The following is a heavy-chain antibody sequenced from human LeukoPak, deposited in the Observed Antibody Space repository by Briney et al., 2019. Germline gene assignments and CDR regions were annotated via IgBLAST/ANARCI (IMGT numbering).Heavy chain of an antibody. CDR1: GYTFTDYY. CDR2: INPNSGAT. Sequence: ASVKVSCKASGYTFTDYYLLWVRQAPGQGLEWMGWINPNSGATHFAQNLQARVSMTRDTSIATAYLDLTGLTSDDTAVYYCARDIDCSSTSCYFAPVGYWGQGTLVTVSS. J-gene: IGHJ4*02. CDR3: ARDIDCSSTSCYFAPVGY. V-gene: IGHV1-2*02. D-gene: IGHD2-2*01.